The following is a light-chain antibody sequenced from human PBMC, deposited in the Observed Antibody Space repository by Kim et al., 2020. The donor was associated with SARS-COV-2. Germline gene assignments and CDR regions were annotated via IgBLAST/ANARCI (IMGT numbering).Light chain of an antibody. V-gene: IGKV3-20*01. CDR1: QSVSSSY. Sequence: EIVLTQSPGTLSLSPGERATLSCRASQSVSSSYLAWYQQKPGEAPRLLIYGASNRATGIPDRFSGSGSGTDFTLTISRLEPEDFAMYYCQQYGNSPLYTFGQGTKLEI. CDR3: QQYGNSPLYT. CDR2: GAS. J-gene: IGKJ2*01.